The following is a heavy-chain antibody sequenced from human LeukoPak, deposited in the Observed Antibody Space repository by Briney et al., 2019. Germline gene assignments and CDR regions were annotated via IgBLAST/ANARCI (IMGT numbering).Heavy chain of an antibody. Sequence: GGSLRLSCAASGFTFSSYNMNWVRQAPGKGLECISHLSSSGTARYYADSVKGRFTISRDNAKNSLFLQMNSLRAEDTAVFYCARDGTYTDYDPDFDIWGQGTLVTVSS. D-gene: IGHD5-12*01. CDR2: LSSSGTAR. V-gene: IGHV3-48*04. J-gene: IGHJ4*02. CDR1: GFTFSSYN. CDR3: ARDGTYTDYDPDFDI.